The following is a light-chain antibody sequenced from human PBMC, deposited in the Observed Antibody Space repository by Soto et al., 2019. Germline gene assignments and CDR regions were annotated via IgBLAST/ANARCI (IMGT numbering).Light chain of an antibody. J-gene: IGKJ2*01. V-gene: IGKV1-39*01. CDR2: AAS. CDR3: QPSYSPQGYT. CDR1: QSISSY. Sequence: DIQMTQSPSSLSASVGDRVTITCRASQSISSYLNWYQQKPGTAPKLLSYAASSLQRGVPSRFSGSGSGTDFSRTISRLQPEDFASYYCQPSYSPQGYTFGQGTKLEIK.